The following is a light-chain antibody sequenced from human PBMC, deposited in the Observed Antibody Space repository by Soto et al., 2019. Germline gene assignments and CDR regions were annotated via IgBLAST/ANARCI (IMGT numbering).Light chain of an antibody. CDR3: FSYTSRGTYV. V-gene: IGLV2-14*01. Sequence: QSALTQPASVSGSPGQSITISCTGTSSDVGNYKYVSWYQQHPGKAPKLMIYEVSNRPSGVSNRFSGSKSGNTASLTISGLQAEDETDYYCFSYTSRGTYVFGNGKKVNVL. J-gene: IGLJ1*01. CDR2: EVS. CDR1: SSDVGNYKY.